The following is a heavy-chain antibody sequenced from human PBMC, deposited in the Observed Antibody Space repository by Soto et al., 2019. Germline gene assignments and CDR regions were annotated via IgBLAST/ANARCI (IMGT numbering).Heavy chain of an antibody. J-gene: IGHJ4*02. D-gene: IGHD3-10*01. Sequence: PGGSLRLSCAASGFTFSSYVMHWVRQAPGKGLEWVAVISYDGSNKYYADSVKGRFTISRDNSKNTLYLQMNSLRAEDTAVYYCAKDLGGWSIDYWGQGTLVTVSS. CDR3: AKDLGGWSIDY. CDR1: GFTFSSYV. CDR2: ISYDGSNK. V-gene: IGHV3-30*18.